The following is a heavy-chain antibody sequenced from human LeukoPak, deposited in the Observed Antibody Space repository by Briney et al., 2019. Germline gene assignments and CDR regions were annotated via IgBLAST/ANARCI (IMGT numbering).Heavy chain of an antibody. Sequence: GGSLRLSCAASGFTFSGYKMNWVRQTPGKGLEWISYINAAGSAIYYADSVKGRFTMSRDNAKNSLYLQMNSLRGEDTAVYYCATDSSGYRSFDYWGQGTLVTVSS. CDR2: INAAGSAI. CDR1: GFTFSGYK. J-gene: IGHJ4*02. D-gene: IGHD3-22*01. V-gene: IGHV3-48*01. CDR3: ATDSSGYRSFDY.